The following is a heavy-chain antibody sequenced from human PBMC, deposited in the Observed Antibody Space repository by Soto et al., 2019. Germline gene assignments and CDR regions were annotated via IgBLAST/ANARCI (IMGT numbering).Heavy chain of an antibody. J-gene: IGHJ4*02. V-gene: IGHV4-30-4*01. D-gene: IGHD6-13*01. Sequence: QVQLQESGPGLVKPSQTLSLTCTVSGGSITSEDYYWNWIRQPPGKGLEWIGNIYNSGNTYYNPSLKSRLTLSLDTSKNQFSLRLSSVTAADTAVYYCARFRFTAAAGLDCWGQGILVTVSS. CDR1: GGSITSEDYY. CDR2: IYNSGNT. CDR3: ARFRFTAAAGLDC.